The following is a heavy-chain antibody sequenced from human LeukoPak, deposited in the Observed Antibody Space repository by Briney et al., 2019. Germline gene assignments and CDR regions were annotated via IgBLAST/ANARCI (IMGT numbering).Heavy chain of an antibody. Sequence: SETLSLTCTVSGGSISSYYWSWIQQPPGKGLEWIGYIYYSGSTNYNPSLKSRVTISVDTSKNQFSLKLSSVTAADTAVYYCARSIAAAAGIDYWGQGTLVTVSS. CDR2: IYYSGST. J-gene: IGHJ4*02. CDR3: ARSIAAAAGIDY. CDR1: GGSISSYY. V-gene: IGHV4-59*01. D-gene: IGHD6-13*01.